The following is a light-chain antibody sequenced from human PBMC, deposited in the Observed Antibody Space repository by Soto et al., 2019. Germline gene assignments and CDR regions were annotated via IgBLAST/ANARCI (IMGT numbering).Light chain of an antibody. V-gene: IGKV1-12*01. CDR1: QGIANW. Sequence: DIQMTQSPSSVSASVGDSVTITCRASQGIANWLAWYQQKPGMAPKLLISAASNLQSGVPTRFSGSGSGTDVTLTINSLQPEDFATYFCQQAIHFPLAFGGGTKVEI. CDR2: AAS. J-gene: IGKJ4*01. CDR3: QQAIHFPLA.